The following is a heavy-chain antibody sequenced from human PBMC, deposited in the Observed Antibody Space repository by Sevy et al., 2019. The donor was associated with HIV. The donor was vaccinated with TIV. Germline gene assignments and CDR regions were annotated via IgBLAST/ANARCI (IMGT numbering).Heavy chain of an antibody. V-gene: IGHV1-2*02. CDR3: ARGGMVFGGGGGMDV. CDR2: INPNSDGT. J-gene: IGHJ6*02. CDR1: GDSFTAYY. Sequence: ASVKVSCKASGDSFTAYYMHWVRQAPGQGLEWMGWINPNSDGTNYAQKFQGRVTMTTDTSISTAYMELGRLGSDDTAGYYCARGGMVFGGGGGMDVWGQGTTVTVSS. D-gene: IGHD3-16*01.